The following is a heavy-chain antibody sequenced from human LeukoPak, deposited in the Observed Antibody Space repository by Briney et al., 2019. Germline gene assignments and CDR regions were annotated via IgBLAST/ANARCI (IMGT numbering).Heavy chain of an antibody. Sequence: SETLSLTCTVSGGSISSYYWSWIRQPPGKGLEWIGYIYYSGSTNYNPSLKSRVTISVDTSKNQFSLKLSSVTAADTAVYYCARIDYGGNSDWGQGTLVTVSS. CDR2: IYYSGST. CDR3: ARIDYGGNSD. D-gene: IGHD4-23*01. V-gene: IGHV4-59*01. CDR1: GGSISSYY. J-gene: IGHJ4*02.